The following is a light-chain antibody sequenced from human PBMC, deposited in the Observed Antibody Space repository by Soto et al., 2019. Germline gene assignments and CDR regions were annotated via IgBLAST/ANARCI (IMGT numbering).Light chain of an antibody. CDR3: MQAKQFPYT. CDR2: HIS. J-gene: IGKJ2*01. Sequence: DIVVTQTPLSSPVTLGQPASISCRSSESLVHSDGTTYLSWFQQRPGQPPRLLIYHISNRFSGGPDRFSGSGAGTDFTLKISRVEDEDVGVYYCMQAKQFPYTFGQGTKLEIK. CDR1: ESLVHSDGTTY. V-gene: IGKV2-24*01.